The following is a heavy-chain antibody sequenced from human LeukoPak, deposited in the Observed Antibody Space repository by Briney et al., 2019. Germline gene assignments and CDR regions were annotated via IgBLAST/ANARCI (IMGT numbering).Heavy chain of an antibody. CDR3: AKDAAYDYSNAFDY. CDR1: GFTFSDYY. CDR2: ISSSSSYT. V-gene: IGHV3-11*05. D-gene: IGHD4-11*01. Sequence: GGSLRLSCAASGFTFSDYYMSWIRQAPGKGLEWVSYISSSSSYTNYADSVKGRFTISRDNAKNSLYLQMNSLRGEDTAFYYCAKDAAYDYSNAFDYWGQGTLVTVSS. J-gene: IGHJ4*02.